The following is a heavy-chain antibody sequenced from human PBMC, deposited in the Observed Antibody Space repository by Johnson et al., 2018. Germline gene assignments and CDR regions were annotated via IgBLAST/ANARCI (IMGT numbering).Heavy chain of an antibody. Sequence: VQLVESGGGLVQPGRSLRLSCAASGFIFGDYAMHWVRQAPGKGLEWVSSITWNGDTTGYAASVKGRFTISRDNPKNSLYLQMNTLRTEDTAFYYLAKDLGQGGDGYLIGAFDIWGQGTMVTASS. J-gene: IGHJ3*02. CDR3: AKDLGQGGDGYLIGAFDI. CDR1: GFIFGDYA. CDR2: ITWNGDTT. V-gene: IGHV3-9*01. D-gene: IGHD5-24*01.